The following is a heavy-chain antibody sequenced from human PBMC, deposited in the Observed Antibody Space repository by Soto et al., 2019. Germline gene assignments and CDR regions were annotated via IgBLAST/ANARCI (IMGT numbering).Heavy chain of an antibody. Sequence: SVKVSCKASGDTFSNYAISWVRQAPGQGLEWMGGIIPILGTPTYAQKFQGRVTITADKSTSTAYMELSSLRSEDTAVYYCARGGPLIVVVVAARQFDPWGQGTLVTVSS. CDR1: GDTFSNYA. J-gene: IGHJ5*02. D-gene: IGHD2-15*01. V-gene: IGHV1-69*10. CDR3: ARGGPLIVVVVAARQFDP. CDR2: IIPILGTP.